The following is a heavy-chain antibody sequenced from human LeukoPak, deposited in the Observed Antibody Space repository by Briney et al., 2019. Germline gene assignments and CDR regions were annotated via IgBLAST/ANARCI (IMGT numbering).Heavy chain of an antibody. Sequence: GGSLRLSCAASGFTFSSYGMHWVRQAPGKGLEWVAVISYDGSNKYYADSVKGRFTISRDNSKNTLYLQMNSLRAEDTAVYYCAKARIVAYYDILTGYPYDHWGQGTLVTVSS. CDR1: GFTFSSYG. CDR3: AKARIVAYYDILTGYPYDH. D-gene: IGHD3-9*01. J-gene: IGHJ5*02. V-gene: IGHV3-30*18. CDR2: ISYDGSNK.